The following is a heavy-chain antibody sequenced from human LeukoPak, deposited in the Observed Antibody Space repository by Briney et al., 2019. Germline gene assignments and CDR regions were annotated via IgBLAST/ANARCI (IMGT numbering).Heavy chain of an antibody. J-gene: IGHJ4*02. CDR3: ARGAGQRACGTPPPTSHCVAQFDY. V-gene: IGHV4-34*01. CDR1: GGSFSGYY. Sequence: PSETLSLTCAVYGGSFSGYYCSWIRQPPGKGLEWIGEINHSGSTNYNPSLKSRVTLSVYTPKNQFSLKLSSVTAADTAVYYCARGAGQRACGTPPPTSHCVAQFDYWGQGTLVTVSS. D-gene: IGHD2-2*01. CDR2: INHSGST.